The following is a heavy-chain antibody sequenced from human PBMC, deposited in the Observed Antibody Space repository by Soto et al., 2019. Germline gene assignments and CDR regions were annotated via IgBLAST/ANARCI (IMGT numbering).Heavy chain of an antibody. CDR1: GGSVSSGSYY. CDR3: ARQGGRRTYYYYYGMDV. V-gene: IGHV3-7*01. D-gene: IGHD3-16*01. Sequence: VQLQESGPGLVKPSETLSLICTVSGGSVSSGSYYWSWIRQPPGKGLEWVANIKHDGSEKNYVDSVKGRFTISTDNAKNSVFLQMNSLRAEDTAVYYCARQGGRRTYYYYYGMDVWGQGTTVTVSS. J-gene: IGHJ6*02. CDR2: IKHDGSEK.